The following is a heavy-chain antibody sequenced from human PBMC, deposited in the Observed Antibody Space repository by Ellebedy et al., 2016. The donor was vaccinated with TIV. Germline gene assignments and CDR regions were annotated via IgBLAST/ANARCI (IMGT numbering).Heavy chain of an antibody. CDR3: ARGAIGGNSGALGS. V-gene: IGHV3-7*01. CDR2: IRDDSSEK. Sequence: GGSLRLSCAASGFAFGSYWMSWVRQAPGKGLEVVANIRDDSSEKYYVDSVKGRFTVSRDNARKSLYLQMDYLGVDDTAVYYCARGAIGGNSGALGSWGQGTLVSVSS. D-gene: IGHD4-23*01. CDR1: GFAFGSYW. J-gene: IGHJ5*02.